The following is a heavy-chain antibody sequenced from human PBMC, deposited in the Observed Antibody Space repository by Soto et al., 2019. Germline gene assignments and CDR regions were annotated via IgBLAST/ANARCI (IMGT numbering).Heavy chain of an antibody. V-gene: IGHV1-2*02. D-gene: IGHD2-15*01. J-gene: IGHJ4*02. Sequence: GASVKVSCKASGYTFTGYYMHWVRQAPGQGLEWMGWINPNSGGTNYAQKFQGRVTMTRDTSISTAYMELSRLRSDDTAVYYCAINPVVVVAAFDYWGQGTLVTVSS. CDR3: AINPVVVVAAFDY. CDR2: INPNSGGT. CDR1: GYTFTGYY.